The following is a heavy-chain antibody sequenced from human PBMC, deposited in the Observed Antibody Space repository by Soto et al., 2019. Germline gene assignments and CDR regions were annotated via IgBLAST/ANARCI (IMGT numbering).Heavy chain of an antibody. CDR3: GRVMIGTSRHTDSDY. CDR2: IDSNGVT. Sequence: SETLSLTCSVSGASISSRDYYWGWIRQTPGKGLEWIGNIDSNGVTYYNPSLKSRVTVYKDTSKNQFSLKVASVTSADTAIYYCGRVMIGTSRHTDSDYWGQGTQVTVSS. CDR1: GASISSRDYY. D-gene: IGHD2-2*01. V-gene: IGHV4-39*01. J-gene: IGHJ4*02.